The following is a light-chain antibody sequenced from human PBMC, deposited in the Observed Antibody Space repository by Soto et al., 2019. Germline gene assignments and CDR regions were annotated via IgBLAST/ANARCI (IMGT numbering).Light chain of an antibody. CDR2: YDS. Sequence: SYELTQPPSVSVAPGKTASITCGGNNIGSKSVHWYQQKPGQAPVLVIYYDSDRPSGIPERFSGSNSGNTATLTISRVEAGDEADYYCQVWDSSSDHPVVFGGGTKLTVL. V-gene: IGLV3-21*04. CDR1: NIGSKS. CDR3: QVWDSSSDHPVV. J-gene: IGLJ2*01.